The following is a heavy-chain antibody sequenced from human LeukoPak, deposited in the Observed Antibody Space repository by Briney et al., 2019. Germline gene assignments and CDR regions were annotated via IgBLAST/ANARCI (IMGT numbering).Heavy chain of an antibody. D-gene: IGHD4-11*01. CDR2: INPNSGGT. J-gene: IGHJ6*03. Sequence: ASVKVSCKASGYTFTGYYLHWVRQAPGQGLEWMGWINPNSGGTNYAQKFQGRVTMTRDTSISTAYMELSSLRSEDTAVYYCARDLQYQTNYYYYMDVWGKGTTVTVSS. CDR1: GYTFTGYY. V-gene: IGHV1-2*02. CDR3: ARDLQYQTNYYYYMDV.